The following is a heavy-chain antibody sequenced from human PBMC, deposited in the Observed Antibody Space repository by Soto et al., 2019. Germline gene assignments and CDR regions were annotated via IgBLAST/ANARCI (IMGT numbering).Heavy chain of an antibody. J-gene: IGHJ6*02. CDR2: ISYDGNNK. CDR1: GFTFSRFS. CDR3: ARDHGMFLSYYYYGMDV. Sequence: PXGSLRLSCAASGFTFSRFSMHWARQAPGKGLAWVAVISYDGNNKHFAESVKGRFSISRDDSKNTVYLEMNNLRGDDSAVYYCARDHGMFLSYYYYGMDVWGQGTTVTVSS. D-gene: IGHD3-10*02. V-gene: IGHV3-30-3*01.